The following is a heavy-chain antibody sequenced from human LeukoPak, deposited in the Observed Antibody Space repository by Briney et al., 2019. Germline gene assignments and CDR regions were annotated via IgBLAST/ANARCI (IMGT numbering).Heavy chain of an antibody. D-gene: IGHD3-10*01. V-gene: IGHV1-2*02. J-gene: IGHJ4*02. Sequence: GASVKASCKASGYTFTGYYVHWVRQAPGQGLEWMGWIKPNSGGTNYAQKFQGRVTMTTDTSISTAYMELSRLRSDDTAVYYCARDPPRVSMIRRLASGDYWGQGTLVTVSS. CDR1: GYTFTGYY. CDR2: IKPNSGGT. CDR3: ARDPPRVSMIRRLASGDY.